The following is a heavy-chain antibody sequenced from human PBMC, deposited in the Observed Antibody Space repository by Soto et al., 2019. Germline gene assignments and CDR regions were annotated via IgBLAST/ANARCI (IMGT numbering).Heavy chain of an antibody. CDR3: VATSWTQLWFSTDC. CDR2: VSPGGDNT. Sequence: QVQLVESGGGVVQPGRSLRLSCAASAFTFSGFAMHWVRQAPGKGLEWVASVSPGGDNTYYAGSVRGRFTISRLNPKTTMSLLMDRLSHEDTRVTSCVATSWTQLWFSTDCWGQGALVIVCS. CDR1: AFTFSGFA. J-gene: IGHJ4*02. V-gene: IGHV3-30*14. D-gene: IGHD5-18*01.